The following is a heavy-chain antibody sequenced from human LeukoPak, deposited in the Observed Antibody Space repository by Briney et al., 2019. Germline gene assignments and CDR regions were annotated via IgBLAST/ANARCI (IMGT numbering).Heavy chain of an antibody. V-gene: IGHV1-69*13. D-gene: IGHD3-22*01. CDR2: IIPIFGTA. Sequence: ASVKVSCKASGGTFSSYAISWVRQAPGQGLEWMGGIIPIFGTANYAQKFQGRVTITADESTSTAYMELSSLRSEDTAVYYCARSYYDSSRDAFDIWGQGTMVTVSS. J-gene: IGHJ3*02. CDR3: ARSYYDSSRDAFDI. CDR1: GGTFSSYA.